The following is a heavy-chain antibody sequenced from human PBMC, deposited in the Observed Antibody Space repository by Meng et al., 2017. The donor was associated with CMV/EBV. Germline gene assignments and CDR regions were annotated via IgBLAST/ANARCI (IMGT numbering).Heavy chain of an antibody. Sequence: QVQLVQSGDEVKKPGASVKVSCKASGYTFTGYYMHWVRQAPGQGLEWMGWINPNSGGTNYAQKFQGRVTITRDTSISTAYMELSRLRSDDTAVYYYARGVPSIAASDPTRFGYWGQGTLVTVSS. V-gene: IGHV1-2*02. CDR2: INPNSGGT. J-gene: IGHJ4*02. CDR1: GYTFTGYY. D-gene: IGHD6-6*01. CDR3: ARGVPSIAASDPTRFGY.